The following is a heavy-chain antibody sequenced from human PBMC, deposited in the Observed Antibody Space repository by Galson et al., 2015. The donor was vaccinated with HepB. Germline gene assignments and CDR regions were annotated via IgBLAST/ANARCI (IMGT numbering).Heavy chain of an antibody. Sequence: SLRLSCAASGFTFSDYYMSWIRQAPGKGLEWVSYISSSSSYTNYADSVKGRFTISRDNAKNSLYLQMNSLRAEDTAVYYCARDGDYGDYSDYWGQGTLVTVSS. D-gene: IGHD4-17*01. CDR2: ISSSSSYT. V-gene: IGHV3-11*06. CDR1: GFTFSDYY. J-gene: IGHJ4*02. CDR3: ARDGDYGDYSDY.